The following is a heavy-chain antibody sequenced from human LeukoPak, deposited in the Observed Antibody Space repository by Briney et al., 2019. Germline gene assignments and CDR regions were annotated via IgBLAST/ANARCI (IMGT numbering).Heavy chain of an antibody. CDR3: AKAQARGLLPQGY. J-gene: IGHJ3*01. CDR1: GFTFSDYY. D-gene: IGHD3-22*01. V-gene: IGHV3-11*01. CDR2: ISSSGSTI. Sequence: PGGSLRLSCAASGFTFSDYYMSWIRQAPGKGLEWVSYISSSGSTIYYADSVKGRFTISRDNAKNSLYLQMNSLRAEDTAVYYCAKAQARGLLPQGYWGQGTMVTVSS.